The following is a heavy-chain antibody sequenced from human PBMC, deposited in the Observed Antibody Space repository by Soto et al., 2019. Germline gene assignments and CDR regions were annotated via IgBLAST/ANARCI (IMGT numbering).Heavy chain of an antibody. CDR2: INHSGST. CDR1: GGSFSGYY. V-gene: IGHV4-34*01. Sequence: SETLSLTCAVYGGSFSGYYWSWIRQPPGKGLEWIGEINHSGSTNYNPSLKSRVTISVDTSKNQFSLKLSSVTAADTAVYYCARGRGDYYYYYYMDVWGKGTTVTVLL. J-gene: IGHJ6*03. CDR3: ARGRGDYYYYYYMDV. D-gene: IGHD2-21*02.